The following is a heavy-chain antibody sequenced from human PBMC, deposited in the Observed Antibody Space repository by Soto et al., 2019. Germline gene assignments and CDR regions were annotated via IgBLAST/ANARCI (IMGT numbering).Heavy chain of an antibody. D-gene: IGHD6-19*01. V-gene: IGHV4-59*01. J-gene: IGHJ5*02. CDR3: ARFYRRAVAGTRWFDP. Sequence: SETLSLTCTVPGGSISSYYWSWIRQPPGKGLEWIGYIYYSGSTNYNPSLKSRVTISVDTSKNQFSLKLSSVTAADTAVYYCARFYRRAVAGTRWFDPWGQGTLVTVS. CDR1: GGSISSYY. CDR2: IYYSGST.